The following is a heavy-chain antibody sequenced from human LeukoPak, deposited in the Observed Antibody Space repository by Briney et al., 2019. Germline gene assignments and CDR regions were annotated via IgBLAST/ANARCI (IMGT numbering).Heavy chain of an antibody. V-gene: IGHV3-74*01. CDR2: INEDGSTT. D-gene: IGHD1-26*01. Sequence: PGGSLRLSCAASRLTLSSNWTHWARHAPEKGLVWVSRINEDGSTTNYAASVKGRSTIFRDNAKNTLYLQMNSLRAEDTAVYYCVRDLGGRSGHWGQGTLVTVSS. CDR3: VRDLGGRSGH. CDR1: RLTLSSNW. J-gene: IGHJ4*02.